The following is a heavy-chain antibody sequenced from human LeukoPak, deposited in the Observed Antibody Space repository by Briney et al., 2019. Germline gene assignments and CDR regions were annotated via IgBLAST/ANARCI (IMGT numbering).Heavy chain of an antibody. CDR1: GFTFSSYS. V-gene: IGHV3-21*01. D-gene: IGHD3-10*01. Sequence: GGSLRLSCAAWGFTFSSYSMNWVRQAPGKGLEWVSSISSSSSYIYYADSVKGRFTISRDNAKNSLYLQMNSLRAEDTAVYYCASYLRGYMDVWGKGTTVTVSS. CDR3: ASYLRGYMDV. J-gene: IGHJ6*03. CDR2: ISSSSSYI.